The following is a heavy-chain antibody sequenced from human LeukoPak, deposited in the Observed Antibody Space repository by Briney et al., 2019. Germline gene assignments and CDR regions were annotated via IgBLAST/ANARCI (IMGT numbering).Heavy chain of an antibody. V-gene: IGHV3-23*01. Sequence: GGSLRLSCAASKFAFSSYAMSWVRQAPGKGLERVSAISGGGGNTYYADSVKGRFTISRDNSKNTLYLQMNSLRAEDTAVYYCGKNRYSGSLSPFDIWGQGTMVTVSS. CDR3: GKNRYSGSLSPFDI. CDR1: KFAFSSYA. CDR2: ISGGGGNT. D-gene: IGHD1-26*01. J-gene: IGHJ3*02.